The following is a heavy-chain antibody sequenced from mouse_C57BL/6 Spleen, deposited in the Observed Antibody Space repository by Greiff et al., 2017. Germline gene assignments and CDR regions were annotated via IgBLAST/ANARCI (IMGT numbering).Heavy chain of an antibody. J-gene: IGHJ2*01. Sequence: QVQLQQSGPELVQPGASVKISCKASGYSFTSYYIHWVKQRPGQGLEWIGWIYPGSGNNKYNEKFKGKATLTADTSSSTAYMQLSSLTSEDSAVYYCARWRDGWDYWGQGTTLTVSS. CDR3: ARWRDGWDY. V-gene: IGHV1-66*01. D-gene: IGHD2-3*01. CDR1: GYSFTSYY. CDR2: IYPGSGNN.